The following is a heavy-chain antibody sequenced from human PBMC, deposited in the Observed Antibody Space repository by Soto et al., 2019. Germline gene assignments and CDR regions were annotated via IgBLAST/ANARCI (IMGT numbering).Heavy chain of an antibody. Sequence: PGGSLRLSCAASGFTFSSYEMNWVRQAPGKGLEWVSYISSHGRDIFYADSVKGRFTISRDNAKDPLHLQMNSLTGEDSAVYYCARGAALAGKLDLWGQGTLVTVSS. CDR2: ISSHGRDI. CDR1: GFTFSSYE. J-gene: IGHJ4*02. V-gene: IGHV3-48*03. D-gene: IGHD6-19*01. CDR3: ARGAALAGKLDL.